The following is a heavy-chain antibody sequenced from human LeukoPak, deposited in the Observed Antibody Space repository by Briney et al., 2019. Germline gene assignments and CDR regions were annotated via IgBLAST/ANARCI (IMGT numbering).Heavy chain of an antibody. V-gene: IGHV1-46*01. D-gene: IGHD2/OR15-2a*01. CDR3: AREEAKYYSRFLGTH. J-gene: IGHJ4*02. CDR2: INPSGGST. CDR1: GYTFTSYG. Sequence: ASVKVSCKASGYTFTSYGISWVRQAPGQGLEWMGIINPSGGSTSYAQKFQGRVTMTRDTSTSTVYMELSSLRSEDTAVYYCAREEAKYYSRFLGTHWGQGTLVTVSS.